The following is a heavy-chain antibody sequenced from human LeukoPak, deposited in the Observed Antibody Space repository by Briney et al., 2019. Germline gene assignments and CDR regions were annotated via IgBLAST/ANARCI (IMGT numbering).Heavy chain of an antibody. CDR2: ISSSSSYI. CDR3: ARGIDDSGYYPDAFDI. J-gene: IGHJ3*02. V-gene: IGHV3-21*01. Sequence: GGSLRLSCAASGFTFSSYSMNWVRQAPGKGLEWVSSISSSSSYIYYADSVKGRFTISRDNAENSLYLQMNSLRAEDTAVYYCARGIDDSGYYPDAFDIWGQGAMVTVSS. CDR1: GFTFSSYS. D-gene: IGHD3-22*01.